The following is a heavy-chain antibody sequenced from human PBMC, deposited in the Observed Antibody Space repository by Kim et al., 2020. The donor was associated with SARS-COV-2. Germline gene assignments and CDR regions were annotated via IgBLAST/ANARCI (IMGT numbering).Heavy chain of an antibody. Sequence: ASVKVSCKASGYTFSVYAMHWVRQAPGQRLEWLGWINSGNGNTKYPQKFQGRVTITRDTSASTVYMELSSLRSEDTPVYYCAGGKIVMVPAALDYWGQGTLVTVSS. D-gene: IGHD2-2*01. V-gene: IGHV1-3*01. CDR2: INSGNGNT. J-gene: IGHJ4*02. CDR1: GYTFSVYA. CDR3: AGGKIVMVPAALDY.